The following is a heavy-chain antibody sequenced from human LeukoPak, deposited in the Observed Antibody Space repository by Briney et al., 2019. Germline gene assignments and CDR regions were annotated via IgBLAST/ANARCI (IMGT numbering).Heavy chain of an antibody. CDR2: INPNSGVT. J-gene: IGHJ4*02. D-gene: IGHD6-6*01. V-gene: IGHV1-2*02. Sequence: ASVKVSCKASGYTFTAYYMHWVRQAPGQGPEWMGWINPNSGVTNYAQRFQGRVIMTSDTSISTAYMEFSRLRSDDTAMYYCARDLGVTVRPFSLFYWGQGTLVTVSS. CDR1: GYTFTAYY. CDR3: ARDLGVTVRPFSLFY.